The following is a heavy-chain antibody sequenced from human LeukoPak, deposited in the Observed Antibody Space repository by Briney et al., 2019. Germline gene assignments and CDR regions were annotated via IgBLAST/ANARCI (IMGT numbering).Heavy chain of an antibody. CDR3: ASLTDYYDSSGFVDY. Sequence: GASVKASCKASGYTFTSYAMNWVRQAPGQGLEWMGWINTNTGNPTYAQGFTGRFVFSLDTSVSTAYLQISSLKAEDTAVYYCASLTDYYDSSGFVDYWGQGTLVTVSS. J-gene: IGHJ4*02. V-gene: IGHV7-4-1*02. CDR2: INTNTGNP. D-gene: IGHD3-22*01. CDR1: GYTFTSYA.